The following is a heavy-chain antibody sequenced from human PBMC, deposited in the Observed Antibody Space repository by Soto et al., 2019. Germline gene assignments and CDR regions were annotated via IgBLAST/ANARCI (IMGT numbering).Heavy chain of an antibody. V-gene: IGHV1-3*01. CDR1: GYTFTNYA. CDR2: INAGNGNT. CDR3: ARERSSGWYVDY. J-gene: IGHJ4*02. Sequence: ASVKVSCKASGYTFTNYAIHWVRQAPGQRLEWMGWINAGNGNTKYSQKFQGRVTITRDTSASTAYMELSSLRSEDTAVYYCARERSSGWYVDYWGQGTLVTV. D-gene: IGHD6-19*01.